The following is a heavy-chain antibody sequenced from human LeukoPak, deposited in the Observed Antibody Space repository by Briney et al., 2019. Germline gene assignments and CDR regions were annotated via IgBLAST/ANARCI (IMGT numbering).Heavy chain of an antibody. CDR1: GFTFSSYW. V-gene: IGHV3-7*01. CDR2: IKQDGGEK. D-gene: IGHD3-22*01. Sequence: GGSLRLSCAASGFTFSSYWMSWVRQAPGKGLEWVANIKQDGGEKYYVDSVKGRFTISRDNAKNSLYLQMNSLRAEDTAVYYCARDSRRGSGYYYRPSPAFDIWGQGTMVTVSS. CDR3: ARDSRRGSGYYYRPSPAFDI. J-gene: IGHJ3*02.